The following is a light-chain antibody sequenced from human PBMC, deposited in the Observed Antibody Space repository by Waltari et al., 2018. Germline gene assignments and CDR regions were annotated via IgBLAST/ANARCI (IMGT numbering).Light chain of an antibody. CDR3: NARDSSGNHVV. J-gene: IGLJ2*01. V-gene: IGLV3-19*01. CDR2: GKN. Sequence: SSELTQDPAVSVALGPTVRITCQGDRLISYYASWSQQKPGQAPVLVIYGKNNRPSGIPDRFSGSSSGNTASLTITGAQAEDEADSYCNARDSSGNHVVLGGGTKLTVL. CDR1: RLISYY.